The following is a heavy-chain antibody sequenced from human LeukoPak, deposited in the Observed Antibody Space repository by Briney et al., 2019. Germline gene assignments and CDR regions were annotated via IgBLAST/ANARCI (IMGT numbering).Heavy chain of an antibody. D-gene: IGHD2-15*01. V-gene: IGHV4-34*01. CDR2: INHSGST. J-gene: IGHJ4*02. CDR3: ARGHFGGRSGGSCYRY. CDR1: GGSFSGYY. Sequence: KPSETLSLTCAVYGGSFSGYYWSWIRQPPGKGLEWIGEINHSGSTNYNPSLKSRVTISVDTSKNQSSLKLSSVTAADTAVYYCARGHFGGRSGGSCYRYWGQGTLVTVSS.